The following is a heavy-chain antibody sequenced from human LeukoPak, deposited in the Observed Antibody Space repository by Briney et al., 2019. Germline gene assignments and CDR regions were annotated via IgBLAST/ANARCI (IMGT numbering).Heavy chain of an antibody. V-gene: IGHV3-23*01. CDR3: AKDSAPYYYDSSGYSQGY. Sequence: PGGSLRLSCAASGFTFSSYAMSWVRQAPGKGLEWVSAIGGSGGSTYYADSVKGRFTISRDNSKNTLYLQMNSLRAEDTAVYYRAKDSAPYYYDSSGYSQGYWGQGTLVTVSS. J-gene: IGHJ4*02. CDR1: GFTFSSYA. CDR2: IGGSGGST. D-gene: IGHD3-22*01.